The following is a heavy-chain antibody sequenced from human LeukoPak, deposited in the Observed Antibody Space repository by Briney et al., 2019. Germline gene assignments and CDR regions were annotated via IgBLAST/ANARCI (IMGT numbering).Heavy chain of an antibody. D-gene: IGHD3-22*01. CDR3: ARDYYDSLYYYYGMDV. Sequence: PGGSLRLSCAASGFTFSSYSMNWVRQARGKGLGWVSSISSSSSYIYYADSVKGRFTISTDNAKNSLYLQMNSLRAEDTAVYYCARDYYDSLYYYYGMDVRGQGTTVAVS. CDR1: GFTFSSYS. J-gene: IGHJ6*02. CDR2: ISSSSSYI. V-gene: IGHV3-21*01.